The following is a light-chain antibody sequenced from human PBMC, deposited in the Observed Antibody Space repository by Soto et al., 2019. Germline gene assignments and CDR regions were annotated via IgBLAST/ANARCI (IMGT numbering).Light chain of an antibody. CDR1: QGISSY. CDR2: AAS. Sequence: DIQLTQSPSFLSASVGDRVTITCRASQGISSYLAWYQQKPGKAPKLLIYAASTLQSGVPSRFSGSGSGTEFTLTISNLQPEDFATYYCQQLNSYRNTFGQGTKLEIK. J-gene: IGKJ2*01. V-gene: IGKV1-9*01. CDR3: QQLNSYRNT.